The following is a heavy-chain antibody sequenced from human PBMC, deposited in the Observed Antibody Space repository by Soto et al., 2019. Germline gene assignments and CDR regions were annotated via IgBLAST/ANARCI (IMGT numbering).Heavy chain of an antibody. D-gene: IGHD5-12*01. J-gene: IGHJ3*01. CDR1: GGSVGSAAYY. CDR2: IQYSGDT. CDR3: SRHDYADRTFDL. V-gene: IGHV4-61*08. Sequence: TRSVTCIVCGGSVGSAAYYWSWIRQPPGSALEWIGYIQYSGDTNYNSSLKSRVTISVDRSRNRFSLKLTSVTAADTAFYYCSRHDYADRTFDLWGQGTKFTVSS.